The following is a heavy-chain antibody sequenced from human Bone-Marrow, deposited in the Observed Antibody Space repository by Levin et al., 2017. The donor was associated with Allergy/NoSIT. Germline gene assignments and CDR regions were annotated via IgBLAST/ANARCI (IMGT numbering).Heavy chain of an antibody. CDR1: GGPFNNYG. D-gene: IGHD3-10*01. CDR3: ARRHHYYNSGTHVPGWFDP. Sequence: KISCKVSGGPFNNYGFSWVRQAPGQGLEWMGEIIPMFGTPNYAQPFQGRVTITADESTSTVNMELRSLRFQDTAVYYCARRHHYYNSGTHVPGWFDPWGQGTLVTVSS. J-gene: IGHJ5*02. V-gene: IGHV1-69*01. CDR2: IIPMFGTP.